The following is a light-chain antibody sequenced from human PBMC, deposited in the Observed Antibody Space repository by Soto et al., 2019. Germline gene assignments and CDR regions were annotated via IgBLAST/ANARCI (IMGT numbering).Light chain of an antibody. CDR1: QSIGTW. CDR2: GAS. V-gene: IGKV1-5*03. J-gene: IGKJ1*01. Sequence: IQRTQSPSTLSASVGDTVSITCRASQSIGTWLAWFQHTQGKAPKLXIYGASGLESGVPPMFSSSGSGTEFTRTIDSLQHDDFETDDCPHYFGYLWTFGPGTKVDIK. CDR3: PHYFGYLWT.